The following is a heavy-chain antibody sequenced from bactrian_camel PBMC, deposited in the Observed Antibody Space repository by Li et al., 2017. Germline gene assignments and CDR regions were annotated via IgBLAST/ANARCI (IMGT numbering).Heavy chain of an antibody. CDR3: AADPWVAAGTRLSGYEYNY. V-gene: IGHV3-2*01. J-gene: IGHJ4*01. CDR1: GYTYSSNC. CDR2: ISENDNI. D-gene: IGHD6*01. Sequence: VQLVESGGGSVQPGGSLRLSCDASGYTYSSNCIGWFRQVPGKAGEGVACISENDNINYADSVKGRFTISKDNAKNTLILQMNSPKPEDTAMYYCAADPWVAAGTRLSGYEYNYWGQGTQVTVS.